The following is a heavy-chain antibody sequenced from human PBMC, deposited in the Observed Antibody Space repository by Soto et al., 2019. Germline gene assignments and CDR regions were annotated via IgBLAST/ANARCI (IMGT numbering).Heavy chain of an antibody. CDR3: ARVDGWSYYYYYGMDV. D-gene: IGHD2-8*01. CDR1: WGSFSGYY. V-gene: IGHV4-34*01. CDR2: INHSGST. J-gene: IGHJ6*02. Sequence: PSETLSLTCAVYWGSFSGYYWSWIRQPPGKGLEWIGEINHSGSTNYNPSLKSRVTISVDTSKNQFSLKLSSVTAADTAVYYCARVDGWSYYYYYGMDVWGQGTTVTVSS.